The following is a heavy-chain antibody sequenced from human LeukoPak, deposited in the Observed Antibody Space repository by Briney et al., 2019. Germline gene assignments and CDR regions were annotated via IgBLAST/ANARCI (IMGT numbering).Heavy chain of an antibody. D-gene: IGHD3/OR15-3a*01. Sequence: SGTLSLTCAVSGGSISSSYWWTWVRQPPGKGLEWIGEIYHSVSTNYNPSLKSRLTISVDKSKNQFSLKLSSVTAADTAVYYCARSYWTGYHHLDFWGQGTLVTVSS. CDR3: ARSYWTGYHHLDF. V-gene: IGHV4-4*02. J-gene: IGHJ4*02. CDR2: IYHSVST. CDR1: GGSISSSYW.